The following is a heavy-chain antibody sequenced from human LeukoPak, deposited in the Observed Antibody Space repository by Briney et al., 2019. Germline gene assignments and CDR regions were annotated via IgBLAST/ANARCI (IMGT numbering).Heavy chain of an antibody. CDR1: GFTFSDYY. CDR2: IKQDGSEK. Sequence: GGSLRLSCAASGFTFSDYYMSWIRQAPGKGLELVANIKQDGSEKYYVDSVKGRFTISRDNAKNSLYLQMNSPRAEDTAVYYCARNQRRLDYWGQGTLVTVSS. J-gene: IGHJ4*02. V-gene: IGHV3-7*01. CDR3: ARNQRRLDY. D-gene: IGHD1-14*01.